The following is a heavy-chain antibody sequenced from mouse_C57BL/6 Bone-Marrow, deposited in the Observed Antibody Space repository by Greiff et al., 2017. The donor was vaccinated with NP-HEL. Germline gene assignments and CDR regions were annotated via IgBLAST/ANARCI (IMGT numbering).Heavy chain of an antibody. CDR2: ISRGGGYT. J-gene: IGHJ3*01. CDR3: ASSYGYEVAWFAY. D-gene: IGHD2-2*01. CDR1: GFTFSSYG. Sequence: EVKLVESGGDLVKPGGSLKLSCAASGFTFSSYGMSWVRQTPDKGLEWVATISRGGGYTYYPDSVKGRVTISRDNAKNTLYLQISSLTSEDTDVYYCASSYGYEVAWFAYWGQGTLVTVSA. V-gene: IGHV5-6*01.